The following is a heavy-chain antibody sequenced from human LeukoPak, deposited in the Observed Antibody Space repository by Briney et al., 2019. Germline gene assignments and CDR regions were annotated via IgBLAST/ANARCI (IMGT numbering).Heavy chain of an antibody. D-gene: IGHD2-8*01. CDR3: ARASYAIVGYDY. Sequence: PSETLSLTCTVSGGSISSGDYYWRWIRQARGKGVEWIGYMYYSGSTYYNPSLKSRVTISVDTSKNQFSLKLSSVTAADTAVYYCARASYAIVGYDYWGQGTLVTVSS. V-gene: IGHV4-30-4*01. J-gene: IGHJ4*02. CDR1: GGSISSGDYY. CDR2: MYYSGST.